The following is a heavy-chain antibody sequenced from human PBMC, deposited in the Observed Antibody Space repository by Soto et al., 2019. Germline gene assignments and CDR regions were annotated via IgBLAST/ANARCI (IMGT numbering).Heavy chain of an antibody. D-gene: IGHD3-10*01. CDR1: GFTFSSYA. V-gene: IGHV3-23*01. Sequence: EVQLLESGGGLVQPGGSLRLSCAASGFTFSSYALSWVRQPPGKGLEWVSALSGTGDSADYANSVKGRFTISRDDSKTTLYLVMSSLRVKDTAIYYCARDNGNYGSGSFAHWGQGTLVTVSS. CDR2: LSGTGDSA. J-gene: IGHJ4*02. CDR3: ARDNGNYGSGSFAH.